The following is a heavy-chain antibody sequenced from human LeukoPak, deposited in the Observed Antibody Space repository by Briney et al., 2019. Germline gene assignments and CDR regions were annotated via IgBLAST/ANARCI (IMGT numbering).Heavy chain of an antibody. Sequence: GASGKVSCKASGYTFTSYAMHWVRQAPGQRLEWMGWINAGNGNTKYSQKFQGRVTITRDTSASTAYMELSSLRSEDTAVYYCARYSYGYRGAFDIWGQGTMVTVSS. CDR3: ARYSYGYRGAFDI. J-gene: IGHJ3*02. CDR2: INAGNGNT. V-gene: IGHV1-3*01. CDR1: GYTFTSYA. D-gene: IGHD5-18*01.